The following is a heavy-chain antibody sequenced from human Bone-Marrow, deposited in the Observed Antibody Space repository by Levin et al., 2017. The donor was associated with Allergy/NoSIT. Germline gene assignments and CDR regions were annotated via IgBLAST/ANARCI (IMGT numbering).Heavy chain of an antibody. J-gene: IGHJ4*02. Sequence: GGSLRLSCSASGFTFSNHGMHWVRQAPGKGLEWVALIWYDGRHDYHADSVKGRFTISRDNSKNTLYLQMDSLRAEDTAVYFCARDGAGFGESPDYWGQGTLVTVSS. CDR2: IWYDGRHD. CDR1: GFTFSNHG. D-gene: IGHD3-10*01. CDR3: ARDGAGFGESPDY. V-gene: IGHV3-33*01.